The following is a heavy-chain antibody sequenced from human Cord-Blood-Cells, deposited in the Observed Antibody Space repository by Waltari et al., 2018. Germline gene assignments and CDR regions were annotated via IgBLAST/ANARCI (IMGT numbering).Heavy chain of an antibody. V-gene: IGHV4-61*09. CDR1: GGSIRRGSYY. D-gene: IGHD6-13*01. J-gene: IGHJ3*02. CDR3: ARDQGGSSSWYDAFDI. Sequence: QVQLQESGPGLVKPSQTLSLTCTVSGGSIRRGSYYWSWTRQPAGKGLEWIGYIYTSGSTNYNPSLKSRVTISVDTSKNQFSLKLSSVTAADTAVYYCARDQGGSSSWYDAFDIWGQGTMVTVSS. CDR2: IYTSGST.